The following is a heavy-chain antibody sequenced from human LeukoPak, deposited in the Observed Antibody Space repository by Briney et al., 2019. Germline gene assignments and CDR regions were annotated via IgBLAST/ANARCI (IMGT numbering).Heavy chain of an antibody. Sequence: ASVKVSCKASGYTFTGYYMHWVRQAPGQGLEWMGSINRGSGGTNCAQKFQGRVTMTRDTSISTAYMELSRLRSDDTAVYYCARGIAAAGTVFGYYYYYMDVWGKGTTVTVSS. CDR1: GYTFTGYY. CDR2: INRGSGGT. J-gene: IGHJ6*03. D-gene: IGHD6-13*01. V-gene: IGHV1-2*02. CDR3: ARGIAAAGTVFGYYYYYMDV.